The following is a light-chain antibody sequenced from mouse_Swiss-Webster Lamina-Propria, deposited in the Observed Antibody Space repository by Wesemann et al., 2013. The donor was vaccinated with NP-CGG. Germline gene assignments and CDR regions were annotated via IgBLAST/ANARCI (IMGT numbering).Light chain of an antibody. CDR1: QSLLNSGNQKNY. V-gene: IGKV8-19*01. CDR3: HQYLSSWT. Sequence: DIVMTQSPSSLTVTAGEKVTMSCKSSQSLLNSGNQKNYLTWYQQKPGQSPKLLIYWASTRESGVPDRFTGSGSGTDFTLTISSVQAEDLAVYYCHQYLSSWTFGGGTKLEIK. CDR2: WAS. J-gene: IGKJ1*01.